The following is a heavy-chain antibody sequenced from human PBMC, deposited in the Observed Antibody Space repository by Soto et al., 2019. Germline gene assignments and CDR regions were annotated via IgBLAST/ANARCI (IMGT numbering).Heavy chain of an antibody. V-gene: IGHV4-34*01. CDR1: GGSFSGYY. CDR2: INHSGST. CDR3: ARAGRAPALYHYDSSGYYYVYWFDP. Sequence: SETLSLTCAVYGGSFSGYYWSWIRQPPGKGLEWIGEINHSGSTNYNPSLKSRVTISVDTSKNQFSLKLSSVTAADTAVYYCARAGRAPALYHYDSSGYYYVYWFDPWGHGTLVTVSS. D-gene: IGHD3-22*01. J-gene: IGHJ5*02.